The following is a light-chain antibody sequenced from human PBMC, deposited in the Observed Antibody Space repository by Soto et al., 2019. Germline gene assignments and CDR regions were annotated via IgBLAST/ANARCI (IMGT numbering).Light chain of an antibody. J-gene: IGLJ2*01. V-gene: IGLV2-14*01. Sequence: QAASVSGSPGQSITISCTGTSSDVGGYNYVSWYQQHPGKAPKLMIYEVSNRPSGVSNRFSGSKSGNTASLTISGLQAEDEADYYCSSYTGSSTVVFGGGTKLTVL. CDR2: EVS. CDR1: SSDVGGYNY. CDR3: SSYTGSSTVV.